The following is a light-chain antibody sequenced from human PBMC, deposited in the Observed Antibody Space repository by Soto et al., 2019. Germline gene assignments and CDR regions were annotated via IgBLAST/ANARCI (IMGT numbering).Light chain of an antibody. CDR2: GAS. V-gene: IGKV3-15*01. J-gene: IGKJ4*01. CDR1: QSVSSN. CDR3: QQYDSWPLT. Sequence: EIVMTQSPATLSVTPGERVTLSCRASQSVSSNLAWYQQKPGQAPRLLMYGASTRATAIPARFSGSGSGTEFTLTISSLQSEDFAVYYCQQYDSWPLTFGGGTKADTK.